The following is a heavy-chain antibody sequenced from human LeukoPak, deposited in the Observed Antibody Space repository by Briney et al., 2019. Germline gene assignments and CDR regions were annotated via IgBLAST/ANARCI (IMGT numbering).Heavy chain of an antibody. CDR1: GCTFTSYA. J-gene: IGHJ3*02. V-gene: IGHV1-69*13. CDR2: IIPIFGTA. D-gene: IGHD3-22*01. Sequence: ASVKVSCKASGCTFTSYAMHWVRQAPGQGLEWMGGIIPIFGTANYAQKFQGRVTITADESTSIAYMELSSLRSEDTAVYYCARGYYYDSTSRLDAFDIWGQGTMVTVSS. CDR3: ARGYYYDSTSRLDAFDI.